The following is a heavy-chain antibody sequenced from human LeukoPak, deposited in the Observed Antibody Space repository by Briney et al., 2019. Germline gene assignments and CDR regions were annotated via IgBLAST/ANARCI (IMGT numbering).Heavy chain of an antibody. V-gene: IGHV3-48*03. CDR2: ISSSGSII. CDR3: ARDLGASSTSRYYYGMDV. D-gene: IGHD2-2*01. CDR1: GFSFRSYE. J-gene: IGHJ6*02. Sequence: GGSLRLSCAASGFSFRSYEMNWVRQAPGKGLEWVSYISSSGSIIHYADSVKGRFTISRDNAKNSLYLQMNSLRDEDTAVYSCARDLGASSTSRYYYGMDVWGQGTTVTVSS.